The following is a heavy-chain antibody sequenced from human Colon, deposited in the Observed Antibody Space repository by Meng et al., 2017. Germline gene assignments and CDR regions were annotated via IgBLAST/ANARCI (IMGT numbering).Heavy chain of an antibody. J-gene: IGHJ4*02. CDR3: ARNPVIPDARTFDF. CDR2: IHSSGNT. D-gene: IGHD2-2*01. Sequence: QVQLQESGPGVVKPSHTLSLTCTTSGGSINSADYYWNWIRQSPGKGLEWLGYIHSSGNTYYTPSLKSRLTMSLDTSKNQFSLRLTSVTAADTAVYYCARNPVIPDARTFDFWGQGALVTVSS. CDR1: GGSINSADYY. V-gene: IGHV4-30-4*01.